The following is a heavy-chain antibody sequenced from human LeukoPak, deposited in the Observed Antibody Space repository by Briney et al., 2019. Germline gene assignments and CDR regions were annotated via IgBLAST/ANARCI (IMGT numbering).Heavy chain of an antibody. J-gene: IGHJ6*02. CDR2: INPDDSDT. CDR1: GYMFTSYW. Sequence: GESLKISCKGSGYMFTSYWIGWVRQMTGKGMEWMGIINPDDSDTRYSPSFQGQVTISADKSITTAYLRWSSLKASDTAMYYCARQLELQNYYGMDVWGQGTTVTVSS. CDR3: ARQLELQNYYGMDV. D-gene: IGHD1-7*01. V-gene: IGHV5-51*01.